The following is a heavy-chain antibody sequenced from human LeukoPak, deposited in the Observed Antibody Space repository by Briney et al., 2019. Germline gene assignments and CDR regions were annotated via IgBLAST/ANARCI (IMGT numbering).Heavy chain of an antibody. CDR2: IKHDGSEK. CDR1: GFIFTGYF. V-gene: IGHV3-7*01. J-gene: IGHJ4*02. Sequence: GGSLRLSCAASGFIFTGYFMSWVRQAPGKGLEWVASIKHDGSEKYYVDSVRGRFTISRDNTKNLLYLQMSSLRAEDTAVYYCATDRGWRTSGYYLYYFEYWGQGALVTFSS. D-gene: IGHD3-3*01. CDR3: ATDRGWRTSGYYLYYFEY.